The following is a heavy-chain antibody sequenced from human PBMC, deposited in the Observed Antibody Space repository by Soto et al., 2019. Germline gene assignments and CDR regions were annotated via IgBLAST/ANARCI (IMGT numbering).Heavy chain of an antibody. Sequence: QVQLVQSGAEVKKPGSSVTVSCKASADTFNNYAIAWVRQAPGQGLEWMGGIITFFGSPKYSQKFQPRVTTTLEESTYTSYMNLTGLRSDDTAVYYCARAIVPKFNWFDPWGQGTLVTVSS. CDR3: ARAIVPKFNWFDP. V-gene: IGHV1-69*01. CDR2: IITFFGSP. D-gene: IGHD1-26*01. CDR1: ADTFNNYA. J-gene: IGHJ5*02.